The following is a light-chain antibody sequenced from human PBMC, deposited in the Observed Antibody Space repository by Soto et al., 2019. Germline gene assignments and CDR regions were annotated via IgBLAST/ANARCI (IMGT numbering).Light chain of an antibody. CDR3: SSYTSSSTHV. CDR2: DVN. V-gene: IGLV2-14*03. CDR1: SSDVGGYDY. Sequence: QSVLTQPASVSGSPGQSIAISCTGTSSDVGGYDYVSWYQQLPGKAPKLMIYDVNNRPSGVSNRFSGSKSGNTASLTISGLQAEDEADYYRSSYTSSSTHVFGTGTKVTVL. J-gene: IGLJ1*01.